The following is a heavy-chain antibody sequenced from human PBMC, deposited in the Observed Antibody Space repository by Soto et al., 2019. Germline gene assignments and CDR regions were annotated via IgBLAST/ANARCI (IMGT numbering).Heavy chain of an antibody. CDR3: ASRRPSGWWDY. CDR2: IYYSGST. J-gene: IGHJ4*02. Sequence: PSVTLSLTCTVSGGSISSYYWSWIRQPPGKGLEWIGYIYYSGSTNYNPSRKSRVTISVDTSKNQFALKLSSVTAAATAVYYCASRRPSGWWDYWGQGTQVAVSS. V-gene: IGHV4-59*01. D-gene: IGHD6-19*01. CDR1: GGSISSYY.